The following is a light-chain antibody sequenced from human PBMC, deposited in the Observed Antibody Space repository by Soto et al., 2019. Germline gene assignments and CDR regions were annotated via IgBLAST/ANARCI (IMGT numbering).Light chain of an antibody. J-gene: IGLJ1*01. V-gene: IGLV2-18*02. CDR1: SSDVGSYNR. Sequence: QSVLTQPPSVSGSPGQSVTISCTGTSSDVGSYNRVSWYQQPPGTAPKLMIYEVSDRPSGVPDRFSGSKSGNTASLTISGLQPEDEADYYCGSFTTVNTFVFGPGTKVTVL. CDR2: EVS. CDR3: GSFTTVNTFV.